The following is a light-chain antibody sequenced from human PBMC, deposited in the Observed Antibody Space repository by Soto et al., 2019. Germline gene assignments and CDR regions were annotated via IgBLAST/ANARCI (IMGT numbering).Light chain of an antibody. CDR2: DAS. Sequence: DIQMTQSPSPLSASVGDRVTITCQASQDIGNRLNWYQQKPGTAPKLLVYDASNLHSGVPSRFSGHGSGTDFTLSITNLQAEDFATYYCQQFEILPALTFGPGTKLDIK. V-gene: IGKV1-33*01. J-gene: IGKJ3*01. CDR3: QQFEILPALT. CDR1: QDIGNR.